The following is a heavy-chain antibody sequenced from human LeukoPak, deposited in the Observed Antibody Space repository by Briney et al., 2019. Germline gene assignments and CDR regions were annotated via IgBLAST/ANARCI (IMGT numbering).Heavy chain of an antibody. J-gene: IGHJ6*02. D-gene: IGHD6-6*01. CDR2: IIPIFGTA. CDR3: ARDIRYSSSPGVYYYYYYGMDV. V-gene: IGHV1-69*13. CDR1: GGTFSSYA. Sequence: VASVKVSCKASGGTFSSYAISWVRQAPGQGLEWMGGIIPIFGTANYAQKFQGRVTITADESASTAYMELSSLRSEDTAVYYCARDIRYSSSPGVYYYYYYGMDVWGQGTTVTVSS.